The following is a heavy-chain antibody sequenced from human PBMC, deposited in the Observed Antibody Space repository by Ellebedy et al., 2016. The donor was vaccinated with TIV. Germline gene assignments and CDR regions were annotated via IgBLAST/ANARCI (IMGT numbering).Heavy chain of an antibody. J-gene: IGHJ4*02. V-gene: IGHV3-74*01. CDR1: GFTFSSYA. CDR3: ARGSDGWYALGY. Sequence: GESLKISCAASGFTFSSYAMSWVRQAPGKGLVWVSRTNEDATVTDYADSVKGRFTISRDSTTLFLQMDSLRVEDTAVYYCARGSDGWYALGYWGQGTLVTVSS. D-gene: IGHD6-19*01. CDR2: TNEDATVT.